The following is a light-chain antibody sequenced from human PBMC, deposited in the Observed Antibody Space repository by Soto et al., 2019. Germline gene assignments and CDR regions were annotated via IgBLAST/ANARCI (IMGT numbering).Light chain of an antibody. CDR3: QQYGSSPPWT. CDR1: QSVSSRY. CDR2: GAS. V-gene: IGKV3-20*01. J-gene: IGKJ1*01. Sequence: EIVLTQSPGTLSLSPGERATLSCRASQSVSSRYLAWYQQKPGQAPRLLIYGASSRATGVPDRFSGSGSGTDFTLTISRLEPEAFAVYYCQQYGSSPPWTFGQGTKVEIK.